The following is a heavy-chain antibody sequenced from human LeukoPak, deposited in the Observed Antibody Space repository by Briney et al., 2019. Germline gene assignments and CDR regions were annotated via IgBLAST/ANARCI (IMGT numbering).Heavy chain of an antibody. CDR2: ISGSGGNT. D-gene: IGHD3-10*01. CDR3: AKIHGDDHYMDV. J-gene: IGHJ6*03. CDR1: GFTFRRYG. Sequence: PGGSLRLSCAASGFTFRRYGMSWVRQAPGKGLEWVSAISGSGGNTFYGDSVKGRFTISRDNSRNTLYLQMNSLRAEDTAVYYCAKIHGDDHYMDVWGKGTTVTVSS. V-gene: IGHV3-23*01.